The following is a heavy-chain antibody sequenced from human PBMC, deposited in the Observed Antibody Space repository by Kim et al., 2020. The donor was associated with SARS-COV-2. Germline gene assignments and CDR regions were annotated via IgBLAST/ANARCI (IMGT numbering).Heavy chain of an antibody. CDR2: GSSM. J-gene: IGHJ4*02. CDR3: VREPAN. Sequence: GSSMRYAGLVTGRFSISRDTAKNSLSLQMNSLTPEDTAVYYCVREPANWGQGTLVTVSS. V-gene: IGHV3-11*01.